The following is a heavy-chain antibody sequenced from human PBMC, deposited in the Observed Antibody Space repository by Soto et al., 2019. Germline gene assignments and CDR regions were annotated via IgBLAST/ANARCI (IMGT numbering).Heavy chain of an antibody. Sequence: RRLSCAAAVFTFMDDDLSWSRQSPGKWREWVSYISSSGSTIYYADPVKGRFTISRDNAKNSLYLQMNSLRAEDTAVYYCARGYYDSSGSFDYWRQGALVTVSS. V-gene: IGHV3-11*01. D-gene: IGHD3-22*01. J-gene: IGHJ4*02. CDR3: ARGYYDSSGSFDY. CDR2: ISSSGSTI. CDR1: VFTFMDDD.